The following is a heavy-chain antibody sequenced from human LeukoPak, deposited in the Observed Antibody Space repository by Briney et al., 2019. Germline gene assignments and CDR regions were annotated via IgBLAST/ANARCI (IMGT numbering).Heavy chain of an antibody. Sequence: GASVKVSCKASGYTFTGYFIHWVRQAPGQGLEWMGWINPNIGGTYYAQKFQGRVTMNRDTSISTAYMELRSLTSDDTAVYYCARVRGAKAYYDSSGYYWDWGQGTLVTVSS. CDR3: ARVRGAKAYYDSSGYYWD. CDR2: INPNIGGT. J-gene: IGHJ4*02. V-gene: IGHV1-2*02. D-gene: IGHD3-22*01. CDR1: GYTFTGYF.